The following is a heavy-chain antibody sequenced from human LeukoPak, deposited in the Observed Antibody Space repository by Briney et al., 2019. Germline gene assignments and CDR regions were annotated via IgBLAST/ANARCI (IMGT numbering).Heavy chain of an antibody. CDR1: GYTFTSYY. CDR3: AREGGWFDP. D-gene: IGHD3-16*01. V-gene: IGHV1-46*01. Sequence: ASVKVSCKASGYTFTSYYMHWVRQAPGQGLEWMGIINPSGGSTSYAQKLQGRVTMTTDTSTSTAYMELRSLRSDDTAVYYCAREGGWFDPWGQGTLVTVSS. J-gene: IGHJ5*02. CDR2: INPSGGST.